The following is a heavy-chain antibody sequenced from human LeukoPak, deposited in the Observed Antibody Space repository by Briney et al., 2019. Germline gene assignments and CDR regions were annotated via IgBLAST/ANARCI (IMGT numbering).Heavy chain of an antibody. J-gene: IGHJ4*02. CDR1: GFTFDDYA. D-gene: IGHD3-10*01. Sequence: GRSLRLSCAASGFTFDDYAMHWVRQAPGKGLEWVSGISWNSGSIGYADSVKGRFTISRDNAKNSLYLQMNSLRAEDMALYYCAKGGLYGSGSYYTTYFDYWGQGTLVTVSS. CDR3: AKGGLYGSGSYYTTYFDY. V-gene: IGHV3-9*03. CDR2: ISWNSGSI.